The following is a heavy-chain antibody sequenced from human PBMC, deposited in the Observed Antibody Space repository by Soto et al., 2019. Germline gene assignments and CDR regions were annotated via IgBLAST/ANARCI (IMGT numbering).Heavy chain of an antibody. J-gene: IGHJ6*02. CDR1: GFTFSNAW. CDR2: IKSKTDGGTT. V-gene: IGHV3-15*07. CDR3: TTDEEPGTDITIFGVVSPYYGMDV. D-gene: IGHD3-3*01. Sequence: GGSLRLSCAASGFTFSNAWMNWVRQAPGKGLEWVGRIKSKTDGGTTDYAAPVKGRFTISRDDSKNTLYLQMNSLKTEDTAVYYCTTDEEPGTDITIFGVVSPYYGMDVWGQGTTVTVSS.